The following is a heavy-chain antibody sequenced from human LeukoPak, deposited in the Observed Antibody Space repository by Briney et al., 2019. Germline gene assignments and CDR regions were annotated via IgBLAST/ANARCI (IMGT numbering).Heavy chain of an antibody. V-gene: IGHV4-39*01. CDR2: IYYSVST. CDR1: GGSISSTSYY. Sequence: PSETLSLTCTVSGGSISSTSYYWGWIRQPPGKGLEWIGNIYYSVSTYYNPSLKSRVTISVDTSKNQFSLKLSSVTAADTAFYYCARRSGSYHFDYWGQGTLVTVSS. D-gene: IGHD1-26*01. J-gene: IGHJ4*02. CDR3: ARRSGSYHFDY.